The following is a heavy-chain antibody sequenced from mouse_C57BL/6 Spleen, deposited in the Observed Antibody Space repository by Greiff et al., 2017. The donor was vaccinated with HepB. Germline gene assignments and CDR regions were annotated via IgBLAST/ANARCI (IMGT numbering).Heavy chain of an antibody. CDR3: AREGGVTTEDFDY. CDR1: GFTFSSYA. CDR2: ISDGGSYT. D-gene: IGHD2-2*01. Sequence: EVKLVESGGGLVKPGGSLKLSCAASGFTFSSYAMSWVRQTPEKRLEWVATISDGGSYTYYPDNVKGRFTISRDNAKNNLYLQMSHLKSEDTAMYYCAREGGVTTEDFDYWGQGTTLTVSS. J-gene: IGHJ2*01. V-gene: IGHV5-4*01.